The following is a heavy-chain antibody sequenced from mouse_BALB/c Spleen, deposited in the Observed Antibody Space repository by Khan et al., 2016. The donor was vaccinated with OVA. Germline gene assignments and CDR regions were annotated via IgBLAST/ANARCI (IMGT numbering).Heavy chain of an antibody. V-gene: IGHV1S41*01. CDR2: IRTGSGNP. CDR3: ARSNYYGSGLYAMDY. J-gene: IGHJ4*01. CDR1: GYTFPRYW. Sequence: DLVKPGASVKLSCKASGYTFPRYWITWIKQRPGQGLEWVGHIRTGSGNPYSNEMFNGKATLPVETSSSTAYSQLSSLAAEDSAVYLSARSNYYGSGLYAMDYWGQGTSVTVSS. D-gene: IGHD1-1*01.